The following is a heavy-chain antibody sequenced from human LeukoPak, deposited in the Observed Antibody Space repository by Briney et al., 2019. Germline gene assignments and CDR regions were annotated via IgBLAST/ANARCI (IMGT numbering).Heavy chain of an antibody. Sequence: VASVTVSCKASGGTFISYAISWVRQAPGQGLEWMGGIIPIFGTANYAQKFQGRVTITADESTSTAYMELSSLRSEDTAVYYCARFSGHGDYFWFDHWGQGTLVTVSS. CDR3: ARFSGHGDYFWFDH. CDR2: IIPIFGTA. V-gene: IGHV1-69*01. J-gene: IGHJ5*02. D-gene: IGHD4-17*01. CDR1: GGTFISYA.